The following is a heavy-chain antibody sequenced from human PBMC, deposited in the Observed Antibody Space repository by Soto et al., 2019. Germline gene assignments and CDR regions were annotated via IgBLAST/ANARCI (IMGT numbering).Heavy chain of an antibody. Sequence: ETLSLTCTVSGGSISSSSYYWGWIRQPPGKGLEWIGSIYYSGSTYYNPSLKSRVTISVDTSKNQFSLKLSSVTSADSAVYYCVSSGWYDFFDYWGQGTLVTVSS. V-gene: IGHV4-39*01. J-gene: IGHJ4*02. D-gene: IGHD6-19*01. CDR3: VSSGWYDFFDY. CDR1: GGSISSSSYY. CDR2: IYYSGST.